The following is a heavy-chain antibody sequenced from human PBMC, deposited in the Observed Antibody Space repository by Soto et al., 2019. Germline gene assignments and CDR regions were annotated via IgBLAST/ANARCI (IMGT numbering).Heavy chain of an antibody. J-gene: IGHJ4*02. Sequence: QMQLQESGPGLVKASETLSLTCAVSGASISSEQYWTWVRQPPGKGLEWIGDIHHSGSTNNNPSPRSRLIMSVDTSKNQFSLNLNSVTAADTAVYCCARSFGWYAIDQWGQGTLVTVSS. V-gene: IGHV4-4*01. CDR2: IHHSGST. D-gene: IGHD6-19*01. CDR1: GASISSEQY. CDR3: ARSFGWYAIDQ.